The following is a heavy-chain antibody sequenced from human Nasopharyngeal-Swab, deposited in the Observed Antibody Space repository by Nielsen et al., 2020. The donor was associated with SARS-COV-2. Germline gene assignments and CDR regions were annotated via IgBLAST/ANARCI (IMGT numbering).Heavy chain of an antibody. Sequence: SETLSLTCTVSVGSISGYYWSWIRQPPGRGLEWIGNIYYSGSTKYNPSLKSRVTISVDTSKNQFSLKLSSVTAADTAVYYCARGPISIVVAQYYFDYWGQGTLVTVSS. J-gene: IGHJ4*02. CDR3: ARGPISIVVAQYYFDY. V-gene: IGHV4-59*08. D-gene: IGHD3-22*01. CDR1: VGSISGYY. CDR2: IYYSGST.